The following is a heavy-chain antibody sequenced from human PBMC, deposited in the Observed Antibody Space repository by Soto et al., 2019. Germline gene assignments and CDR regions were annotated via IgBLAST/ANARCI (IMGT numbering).Heavy chain of an antibody. CDR2: INPNTRVT. CDR3: ARKLRAASGTFDS. CDR1: GYTFTGYY. J-gene: IGHJ4*02. V-gene: IGHV1-2*02. Sequence: ASVKVSCKASGYTFTGYYLHWVRKAHGQGLEWMGWINPNTRVTSFAQNFQGRVTMTRDTSIRTAYMELSWLRSDDTAIYYCARKLRAASGTFDSWGQGTLVTVSS. D-gene: IGHD1-26*01.